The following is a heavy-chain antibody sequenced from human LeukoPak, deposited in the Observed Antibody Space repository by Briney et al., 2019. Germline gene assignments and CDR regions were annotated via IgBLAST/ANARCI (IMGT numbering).Heavy chain of an antibody. Sequence: SETLSLTCSVSGVSITSSGFFWGWLRQHPGKGLEWIGHITNSGSTSYNPSLKSRVTISVDRSKNQFSLKLSSVTAADTAVYYCAREFDYWGQGTLVTVSS. V-gene: IGHV4-39*07. CDR2: ITNSGST. J-gene: IGHJ4*02. CDR1: GVSITSSGFF. CDR3: AREFDY.